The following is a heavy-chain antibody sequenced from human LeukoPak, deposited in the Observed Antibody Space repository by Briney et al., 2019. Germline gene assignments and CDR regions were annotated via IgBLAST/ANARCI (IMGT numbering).Heavy chain of an antibody. J-gene: IGHJ4*02. V-gene: IGHV3-23*01. CDR2: ISGSGGST. Sequence: GGSLRLSCAASGFTFSSYAMSWVRQAPGKGLEWASAISGSGGSTYYADSVRGRFTISRDNSKNTLYLQMNSLRAEDTAVYYCAKGWYGGNSRMYGCFDYWGQGTLVTVSS. D-gene: IGHD4-23*01. CDR3: AKGWYGGNSRMYGCFDY. CDR1: GFTFSSYA.